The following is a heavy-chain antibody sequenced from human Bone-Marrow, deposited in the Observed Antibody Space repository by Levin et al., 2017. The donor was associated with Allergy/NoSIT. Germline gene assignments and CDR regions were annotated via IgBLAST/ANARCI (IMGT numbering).Heavy chain of an antibody. Sequence: GESLKISCSGSGFTFSSYAVHWVRQAPGKGLEWVAVISFRGNEKHYADSVKGRFTVSRDNSNNTASLEMHSRRREDTAVYYCARAPSRLLSGGRADHWGQGTLVTVSS. CDR1: GFTFSSYA. D-gene: IGHD2-15*01. V-gene: IGHV3-30*04. J-gene: IGHJ4*02. CDR3: ARAPSRLLSGGRADH. CDR2: ISFRGNEK.